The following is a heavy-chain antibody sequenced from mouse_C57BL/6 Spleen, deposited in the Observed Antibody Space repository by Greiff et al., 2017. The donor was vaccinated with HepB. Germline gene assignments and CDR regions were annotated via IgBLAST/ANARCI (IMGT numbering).Heavy chain of an antibody. D-gene: IGHD2-4*01. CDR3: ARVSSTLYYDVDY. V-gene: IGHV5-16*01. CDR1: GFTFSDYY. CDR2: INYDGSST. J-gene: IGHJ2*01. Sequence: EVMLVESEGGLVQPGSSMKLSCTASGFTFSDYYMAWVRQVPEKGLEWVANINYDGSSTYYLDSLKSRFIISRDNAKNILYLQMSSLKSEDTATYYCARVSSTLYYDVDYWGQGTTLTVSS.